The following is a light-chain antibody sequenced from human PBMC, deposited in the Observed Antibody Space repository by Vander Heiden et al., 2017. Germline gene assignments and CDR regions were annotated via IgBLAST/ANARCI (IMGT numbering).Light chain of an antibody. Sequence: DIVMPQSPATLSVSPGERATLSCRASQSVNNNLAWFQQKPGQAPRLLIYAASTRATGIPDFTLTISSLQSEDFVVYYGQQYNNWPPRYTCGQGTKLEIK. V-gene: IGKV3-15*01. CDR3: QQYNNWPPRYT. CDR1: QSVNNN. J-gene: IGKJ2*01. CDR2: AAS.